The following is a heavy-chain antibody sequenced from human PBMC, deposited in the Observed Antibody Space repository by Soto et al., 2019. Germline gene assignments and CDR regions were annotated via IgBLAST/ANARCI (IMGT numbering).Heavy chain of an antibody. V-gene: IGHV4-30-4*01. J-gene: IGHJ4*02. CDR3: ARASVYYGSGRSPDY. CDR1: GGSISSGDYY. Sequence: SETLSLTCTVSGGSISSGDYYWSWIRQPPGKGLEWIGYIYYSGSTYYNPSLKSRVTISVDTSKNQFSLKLSSVTAADTAVYYCARASVYYGSGRSPDYWGQGTLVTVSS. CDR2: IYYSGST. D-gene: IGHD3-10*01.